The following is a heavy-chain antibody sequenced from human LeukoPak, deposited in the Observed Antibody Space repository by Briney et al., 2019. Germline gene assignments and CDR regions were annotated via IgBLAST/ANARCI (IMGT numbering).Heavy chain of an antibody. J-gene: IGHJ5*02. CDR3: VRELVSPGSNLLGP. D-gene: IGHD3-10*01. CDR2: INRRGANT. CDR1: GFTFSSYA. V-gene: IGHV3-23*01. Sequence: GGSLTLNCAASGFTFSSYAMNWVRQAPGKGLEWVSAINRRGANTYYADPVKGPFTISRDNSKSTLFLQRNSLRAEDRAVYYCVRELVSPGSNLLGPWGEKTLGTVSS.